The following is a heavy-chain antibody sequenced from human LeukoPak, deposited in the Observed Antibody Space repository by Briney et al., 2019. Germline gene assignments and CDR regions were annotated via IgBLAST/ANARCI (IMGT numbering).Heavy chain of an antibody. V-gene: IGHV3-21*01. Sequence: GGSLRLSCAASGFTFSSYSMNWVRQAPGKGLEWVSSISSSSSYIYYADSVKGRFTISRDNAKNSLYLQMNSLRAEDTAVYYCARERSVAGHPNPSYYGMDVWAKGTTVTVSS. CDR2: ISSSSSYI. CDR3: ARERSVAGHPNPSYYGMDV. D-gene: IGHD6-19*01. J-gene: IGHJ6*04. CDR1: GFTFSSYS.